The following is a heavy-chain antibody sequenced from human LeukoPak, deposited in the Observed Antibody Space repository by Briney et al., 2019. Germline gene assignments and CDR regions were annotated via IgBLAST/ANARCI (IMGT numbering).Heavy chain of an antibody. D-gene: IGHD4-23*01. CDR2: IYSGGST. CDR1: GFTVSSNY. V-gene: IGHV3-53*01. CDR3: ARDRIYGGRYYYYCGMDV. J-gene: IGHJ6*02. Sequence: GGSLRLSCAASGFTVSSNYMSWVRQAPGKGLEWVSVIYSGGSTYYADSVKGRFTISRDNSKNTLYLQMNSLRAEDTAVYYCARDRIYGGRYYYYCGMDVWGQGTTVTVSS.